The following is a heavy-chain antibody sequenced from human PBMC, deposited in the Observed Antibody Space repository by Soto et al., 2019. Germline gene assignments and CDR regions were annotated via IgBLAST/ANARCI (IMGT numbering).Heavy chain of an antibody. Sequence: SETLSLTCNVSGDSISSGGFYWSWIRRHPGKGLEWIGYIYYTGGTFYHPYLKSRVTMTHETSKNKFSPTLRCVRVADTAVYYCVLANNVYNDFDSWCLRLLATVS. J-gene: IGHJ4*01. CDR3: VLANNVYNDFDS. CDR1: GDSISSGGFY. CDR2: IYYTGGT. V-gene: IGHV4-31*03. D-gene: IGHD1-1*01.